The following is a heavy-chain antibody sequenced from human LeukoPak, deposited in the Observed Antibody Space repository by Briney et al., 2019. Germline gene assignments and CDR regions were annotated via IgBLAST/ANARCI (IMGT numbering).Heavy chain of an antibody. J-gene: IGHJ4*02. V-gene: IGHV1-46*01. CDR1: GYTFTSYY. Sequence: ASVKVSCKASGYTFTSYYMHWVRQAPGQGLEWMGIINPSGGSTSYAQKFQGRVTMTRDTSTSTVYVELSSLRSEDTAVYYCARDLYYYDSSGYYYGGGRLDYWGQGTLVTVSS. CDR3: ARDLYYYDSSGYYYGGGRLDY. CDR2: INPSGGST. D-gene: IGHD3-22*01.